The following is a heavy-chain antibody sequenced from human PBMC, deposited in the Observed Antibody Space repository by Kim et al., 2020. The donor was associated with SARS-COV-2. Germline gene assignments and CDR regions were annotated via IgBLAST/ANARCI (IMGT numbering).Heavy chain of an antibody. CDR3: ASGIAAADPKFVGMDV. CDR2: ISYDGSNK. J-gene: IGHJ6*02. V-gene: IGHV3-30*04. CDR1: GFTFSSYA. D-gene: IGHD6-13*01. Sequence: GGSLRLSCAASGFTFSSYAMHWVRQAPGKGLEWVAVISYDGSNKYYADSVKGRFTISRDNSKNTLYLQMNSLRAEDTAVYYCASGIAAADPKFVGMDVWGPGTTVSVS.